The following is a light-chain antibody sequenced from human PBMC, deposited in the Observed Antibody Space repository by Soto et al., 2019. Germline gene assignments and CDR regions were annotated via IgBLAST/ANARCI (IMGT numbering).Light chain of an antibody. Sequence: EIVMTQSPATLSMSPGERATLSCRASQSVSSNLAWYQQKPGQPPRLLIYGASARATGIPARFSGSGPGTEFTLTISSLQSEDFAVYYCQQYTNWPPWTFGQGTRVEIK. CDR1: QSVSSN. CDR2: GAS. CDR3: QQYTNWPPWT. V-gene: IGKV3-15*01. J-gene: IGKJ1*01.